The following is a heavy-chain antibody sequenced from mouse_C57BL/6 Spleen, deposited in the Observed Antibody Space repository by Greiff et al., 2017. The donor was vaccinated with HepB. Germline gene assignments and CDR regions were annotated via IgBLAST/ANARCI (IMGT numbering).Heavy chain of an antibody. CDR3: ARRGGAQLSLAWFAY. CDR1: GYTFTGYW. CDR2: ILPGSGST. Sequence: QVQLKQSGAELMKPGASVKLSCKATGYTFTGYWIEWVKQRPGHGLEWIGEILPGSGSTNYNEKFKGKATFTADTSSNTAYMQLSSLTTEDSAIYYCARRGGAQLSLAWFAYWGQGTLVTVSA. J-gene: IGHJ3*01. D-gene: IGHD3-2*02. V-gene: IGHV1-9*01.